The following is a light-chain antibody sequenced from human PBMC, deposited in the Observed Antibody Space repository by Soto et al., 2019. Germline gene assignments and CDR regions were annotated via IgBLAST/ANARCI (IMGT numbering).Light chain of an antibody. V-gene: IGKV1-13*02. CDR1: QGISSA. Sequence: AIQLTQSPSSLSASVGDRVTITCRASQGISSALAWYQQKPGKTPKLLIYDASSLESGVPSRFSGSGSGTDFTLIISSMQPVDFATYYCQQFDAYPPTFGPGTKVDI. J-gene: IGKJ3*01. CDR2: DAS. CDR3: QQFDAYPPT.